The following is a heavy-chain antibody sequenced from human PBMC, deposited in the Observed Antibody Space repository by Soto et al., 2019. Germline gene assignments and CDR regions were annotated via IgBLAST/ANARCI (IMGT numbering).Heavy chain of an antibody. D-gene: IGHD6-13*01. CDR1: GDTFSIYT. Sequence: QVQLVQSGSEVKKPGSSVRVSCKTSGDTFSIYTISWVRQAPGQGLEWMGRVLPFLDITSYSQRFQGRVTITAARSTTTAYMGLTSLRSEDTAVYYCARDRDNSNWPNFDSWGQGTLVTVSS. J-gene: IGHJ4*02. CDR3: ARDRDNSNWPNFDS. CDR2: VLPFLDIT. V-gene: IGHV1-69*02.